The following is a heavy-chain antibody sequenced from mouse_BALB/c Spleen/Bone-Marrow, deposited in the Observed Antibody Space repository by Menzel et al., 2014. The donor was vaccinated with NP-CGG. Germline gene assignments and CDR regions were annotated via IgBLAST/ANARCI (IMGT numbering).Heavy chain of an antibody. V-gene: IGHV1S127*01. J-gene: IGHJ4*01. CDR1: GYTFXSYW. CDR3: TRRGYYAMDY. CDR2: IDPSDSYT. Sequence: GAELVKPGASVKMSCKASGYTFXSYWMHWVKQRPGQGLEWIGVIDPSDSYTSYNQKFKGKATLTVDTSSSTAYMQLSSLTSEDSAVYYCTRRGYYAMDYWGQGTSVTVSS.